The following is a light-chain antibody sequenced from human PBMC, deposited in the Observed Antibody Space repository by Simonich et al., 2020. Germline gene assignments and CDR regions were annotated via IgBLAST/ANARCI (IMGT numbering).Light chain of an antibody. V-gene: IGKV1-5*03. CDR1: QSISSW. CDR2: KAS. Sequence: DIQMTQSPSTLSASVGDRVTITCRASQSISSWLAWYQQKPGKAPKLLIYKASSLESGVPSRFSGRGSGTEFTLTISSLQPDDFATYYCQQYYSTPWTFGQGTKVEIK. J-gene: IGKJ1*01. CDR3: QQYYSTPWT.